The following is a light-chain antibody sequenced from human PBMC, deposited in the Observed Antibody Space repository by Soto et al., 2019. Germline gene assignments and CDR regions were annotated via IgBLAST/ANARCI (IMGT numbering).Light chain of an antibody. V-gene: IGLV1-44*01. CDR2: SNN. Sequence: QSVLTQPPSASGTPGQRVTISCSGSSSNIGSNTVNWYQPLPGTAPKLLIYSNNQRPSGVPDRFSGSKSGTSASLAISGLQSEDEADYYCAAWNDSLNARVFGGGTKLTVL. CDR3: AAWNDSLNARV. CDR1: SSNIGSNT. J-gene: IGLJ2*01.